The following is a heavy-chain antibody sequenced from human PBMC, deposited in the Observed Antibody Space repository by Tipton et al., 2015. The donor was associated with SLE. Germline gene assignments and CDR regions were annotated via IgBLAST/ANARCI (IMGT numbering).Heavy chain of an antibody. CDR3: ARNRIAVAGTGAFDI. V-gene: IGHV3-30-3*01. J-gene: IGHJ3*02. D-gene: IGHD6-19*01. CDR1: GFTFSSYA. Sequence: SLRLSCAASGFTFSSYAMHWVRQAPGKGLEWVAVISYDGSNKYYADSVKGRFTISRDNSKNTLYLQMNSLRAEDTAVYYCARNRIAVAGTGAFDIWGQGTMVTVSS. CDR2: ISYDGSNK.